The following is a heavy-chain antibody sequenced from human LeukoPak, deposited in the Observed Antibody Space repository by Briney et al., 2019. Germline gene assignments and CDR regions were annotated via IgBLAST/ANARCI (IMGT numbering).Heavy chain of an antibody. CDR1: GFSFRNTW. CDR2: IKQDETEI. D-gene: IGHD3-22*01. Sequence: GGSLRLSCTTSGFSFRNTWMSWVRQAPGKGLEWVANIKQDETEIYYADSMKGRFTISRDNSKNALYLQMNSLRPEDTAVYYCAKVLSKGGGYYLTDYWGQGTLVTVSS. CDR3: AKVLSKGGGYYLTDY. V-gene: IGHV3-7*01. J-gene: IGHJ4*02.